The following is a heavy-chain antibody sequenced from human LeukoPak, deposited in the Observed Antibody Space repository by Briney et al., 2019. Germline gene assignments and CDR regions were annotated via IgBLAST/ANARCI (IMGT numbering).Heavy chain of an antibody. Sequence: GGSLRLSCAASGFTFSSYAMSWVRQAPGKGLEWVSAISGSGGSTYYADSVKGRFTISRDNSKNTLYLQMNSLRAKDTAVYYCAKFSGSYRDYFDYWGQGTLVTVSS. D-gene: IGHD1-26*01. CDR3: AKFSGSYRDYFDY. CDR1: GFTFSSYA. J-gene: IGHJ4*02. V-gene: IGHV3-23*01. CDR2: ISGSGGST.